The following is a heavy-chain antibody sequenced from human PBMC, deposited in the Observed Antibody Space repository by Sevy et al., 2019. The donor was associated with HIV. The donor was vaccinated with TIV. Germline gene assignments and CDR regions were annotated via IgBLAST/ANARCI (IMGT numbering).Heavy chain of an antibody. D-gene: IGHD2-2*01. CDR2: ISGNGGST. CDR3: AKDLLIVVGEGMDV. CDR1: GFTFSSYA. J-gene: IGHJ6*02. Sequence: GGSLRLSCAGSGFTFSSYAMNWVRQAPGKGLEWVSAISGNGGSTFYADSVKGRFSISRDNSKNTLYLQRNSLRAEDTAIYYCAKDLLIVVGEGMDVWGQGTTVTVSS. V-gene: IGHV3-23*01.